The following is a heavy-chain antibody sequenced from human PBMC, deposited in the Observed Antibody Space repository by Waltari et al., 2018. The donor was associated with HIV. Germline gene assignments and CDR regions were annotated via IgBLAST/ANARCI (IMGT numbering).Heavy chain of an antibody. CDR2: ISTSSRPI. J-gene: IGHJ4*02. Sequence: DVQLEESGGGLVQPGGSLRLSCAASGFTFNTFGFNWVRQAPGKGREWVSYISTSSRPIYYADSGKGRFTISRDDAKNSLYLEMNSLRADDTAVYYCARESYYYDSSGYPLAYWGQGILVTVSS. V-gene: IGHV3-48*04. CDR3: ARESYYYDSSGYPLAY. D-gene: IGHD3-22*01. CDR1: GFTFNTFG.